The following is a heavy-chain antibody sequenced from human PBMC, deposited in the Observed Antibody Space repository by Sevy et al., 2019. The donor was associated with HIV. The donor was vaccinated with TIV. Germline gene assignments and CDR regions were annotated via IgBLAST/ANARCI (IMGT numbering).Heavy chain of an antibody. V-gene: IGHV3-7*01. J-gene: IGHJ4*02. CDR1: GFTFSDSW. D-gene: IGHD2-15*01. CDR3: AGGGFLSRY. CDR2: INQAGSDK. Sequence: GGSLRLSCAASGFTFSDSWMTWVRQGPGKGLEWVANINQAGSDKYYVDSVRGRFTISRDNAKNSLYLQVNSLRVEDTALYYCAGGGFLSRYWGQGSLVTVSS.